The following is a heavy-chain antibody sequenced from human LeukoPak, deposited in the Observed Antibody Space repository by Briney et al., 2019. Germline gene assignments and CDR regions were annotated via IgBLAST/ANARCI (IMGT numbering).Heavy chain of an antibody. V-gene: IGHV3-23*01. CDR1: GFTFSAYA. Sequence: GGSLRLSCAASGFTFSAYAMSWVRQAPGKGLEWVSALTNSGGSGGVTYYADSVKGGFIISRDNSKSTLYLQLSSLRAEDTAVYYCAKAMSTDHYDSRGFYRVDFDSWGQGTLVTVSS. CDR2: LTNSGGSGGVT. J-gene: IGHJ4*02. D-gene: IGHD3-22*01. CDR3: AKAMSTDHYDSRGFYRVDFDS.